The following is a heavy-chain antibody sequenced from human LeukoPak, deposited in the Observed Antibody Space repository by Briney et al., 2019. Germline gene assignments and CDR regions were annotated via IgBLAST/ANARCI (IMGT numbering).Heavy chain of an antibody. CDR3: ARGDYGSGSYYQVVDY. CDR2: TYYRSKWYS. Sequence: SQTLSLTCAISGDSVSSNIAAWNWIRQSPSRGLEWLGRTYYRSKWYSEYAVSVKSRISINADTSKNQFSLQLNSVTPEDTAVYYCARGDYGSGSYYQVVDYWGQGTLVTVSS. CDR1: GDSVSSNIAA. J-gene: IGHJ4*02. V-gene: IGHV6-1*01. D-gene: IGHD3-10*01.